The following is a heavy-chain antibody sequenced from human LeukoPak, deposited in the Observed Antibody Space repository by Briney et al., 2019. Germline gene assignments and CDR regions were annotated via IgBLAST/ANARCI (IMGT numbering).Heavy chain of an antibody. CDR3: AKDVGKWESLHFFDY. CDR1: GFTLSTNA. V-gene: IGHV3-23*01. Sequence: GGSLRLSCLTSGFTLSTNAMSWVRQAPGKGLEWISVISGSGASTYYADSVKGRFTISRDDSRNTLYLQMNSLRGDDTAVYYCAKDVGKWESLHFFDYWGQGTLVTVSS. CDR2: ISGSGAST. D-gene: IGHD1-26*01. J-gene: IGHJ4*02.